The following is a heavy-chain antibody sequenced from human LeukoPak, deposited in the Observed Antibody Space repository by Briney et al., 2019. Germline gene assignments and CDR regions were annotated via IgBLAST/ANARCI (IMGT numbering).Heavy chain of an antibody. Sequence: GGPLRLPCEFSGLTFKIYRMNGVRQAPGRGREGVSSISSGGTYVDYADSVKGRFTISRDNAKNSLYLQMNSLRAEDTAVFYCARDDSSGYSLWGMDVWGQGTTVTVSS. D-gene: IGHD3-22*01. CDR1: GLTFKIYR. V-gene: IGHV3-21*01. CDR3: ARDDSSGYSLWGMDV. J-gene: IGHJ6*02. CDR2: ISSGGTYV.